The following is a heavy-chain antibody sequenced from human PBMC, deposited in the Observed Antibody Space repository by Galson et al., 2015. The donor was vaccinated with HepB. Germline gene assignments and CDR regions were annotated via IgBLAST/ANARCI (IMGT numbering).Heavy chain of an antibody. J-gene: IGHJ4*02. D-gene: IGHD2-21*02. Sequence: SLRLSCAVSGFTFSSYWMSWVRQTPGKGLEWVAHINEDGSERYYVDSVKGRFTISRDNAKNSLFLQINSLRAEDTAVYYCGRSRTALFHWGQGALVTVAS. CDR3: GRSRTALFH. CDR1: GFTFSSYW. V-gene: IGHV3-7*03. CDR2: INEDGSER.